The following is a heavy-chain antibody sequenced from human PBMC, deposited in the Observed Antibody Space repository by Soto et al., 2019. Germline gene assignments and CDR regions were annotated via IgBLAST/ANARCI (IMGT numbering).Heavy chain of an antibody. Sequence: VGSLRLSCAASGFTFSSYAMSWVRQAPGKGLEWVSAISGSGGSTYYADSVKGRFTISRDNSKNTLYLQMNSLRAEDTAVYYCAKPLTIFGVALRRDYYGMDVWGQGTTVTVSS. D-gene: IGHD3-3*01. CDR3: AKPLTIFGVALRRDYYGMDV. V-gene: IGHV3-23*01. CDR2: ISGSGGST. CDR1: GFTFSSYA. J-gene: IGHJ6*02.